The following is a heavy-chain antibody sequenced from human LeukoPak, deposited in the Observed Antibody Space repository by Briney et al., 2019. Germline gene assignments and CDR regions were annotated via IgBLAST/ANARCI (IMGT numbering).Heavy chain of an antibody. V-gene: IGHV1-69*13. Sequence: ASVKVSCKASGGTFSSYAISWVRQAPGQGLEWMGGVIPIFGTANYAQKFQGRVTITADESTSTAYMELSSLRSEDTAVYYCARRADFWSGLDYWGQGTLVTVSS. CDR2: VIPIFGTA. J-gene: IGHJ4*02. CDR3: ARRADFWSGLDY. CDR1: GGTFSSYA. D-gene: IGHD3-3*01.